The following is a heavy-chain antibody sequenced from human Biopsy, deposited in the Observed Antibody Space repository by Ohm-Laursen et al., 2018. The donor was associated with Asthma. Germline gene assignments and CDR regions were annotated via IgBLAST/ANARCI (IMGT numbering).Heavy chain of an antibody. CDR2: IYYIGGT. Sequence: TLSLTCTVSGGSISSGAYYWSWVRQPPGKGLEWIGYIYYIGGTYYNPSPKSRVAISLDTSKNQFSLKLSSVTAADTAVYFCARRGGVRRYFDYWGQGTLVTVSS. J-gene: IGHJ4*02. CDR3: ARRGGVRRYFDY. V-gene: IGHV4-30-4*01. CDR1: GGSISSGAYY. D-gene: IGHD3-16*01.